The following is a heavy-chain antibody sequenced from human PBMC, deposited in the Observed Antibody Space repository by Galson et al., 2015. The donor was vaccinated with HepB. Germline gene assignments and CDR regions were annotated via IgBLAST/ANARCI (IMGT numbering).Heavy chain of an antibody. V-gene: IGHV3-23*01. CDR3: AKPIVPTHVGAGAFDI. Sequence: SGAEVKKPGESLRLSCAASGFTFSSYAMSWVRQAPGKGLEWVSAISGSGGSTYYADSVKGRFTISRDNSKNTLYLQMNSLRAEDTAVYYCAKPIVPTHVGAGAFDIWGQGTMVTVSS. CDR1: GFTFSSYA. D-gene: IGHD3-16*01. J-gene: IGHJ3*02. CDR2: ISGSGGST.